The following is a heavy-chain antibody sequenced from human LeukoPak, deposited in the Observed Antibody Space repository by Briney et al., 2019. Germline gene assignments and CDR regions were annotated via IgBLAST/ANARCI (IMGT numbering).Heavy chain of an antibody. V-gene: IGHV1-3*01. Sequence: ASVKVSCTASGYTFISYAIHWVRQAPGQRLEWMGWINAGNGNTKYSQKFQGRVTITRDTSASTAYMELSSLRSEDMAVYYCARGYDSSGYTTLGYWGQGTLVTVSS. CDR1: GYTFISYA. D-gene: IGHD3-22*01. CDR3: ARGYDSSGYTTLGY. J-gene: IGHJ4*02. CDR2: INAGNGNT.